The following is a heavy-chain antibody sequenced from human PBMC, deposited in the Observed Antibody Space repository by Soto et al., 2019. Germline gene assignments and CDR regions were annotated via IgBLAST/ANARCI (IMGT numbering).Heavy chain of an antibody. CDR2: INHSGST. D-gene: IGHD6-13*01. Sequence: QVQLQQWGAGLLKPSETLSLTCAVYGGSFSGYYWSWIRQPPGKGLEWIGEINHSGSTNYNPSLRNGVTVPVDASKNQFSLKLSSVTAADTAVYFCARGRSRHYSSSWPYYFDYWGQGTLVTVSS. V-gene: IGHV4-34*01. J-gene: IGHJ4*02. CDR3: ARGRSRHYSSSWPYYFDY. CDR1: GGSFSGYY.